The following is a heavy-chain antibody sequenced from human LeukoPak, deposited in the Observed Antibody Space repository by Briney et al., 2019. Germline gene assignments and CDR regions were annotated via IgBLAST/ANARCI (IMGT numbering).Heavy chain of an antibody. J-gene: IGHJ4*02. CDR1: GYTFTGYY. CDR2: INPNSGGT. CDR3: ARDSSDFWSGYFLGY. V-gene: IGHV1-2*02. D-gene: IGHD3-3*01. Sequence: ASVKVSCKASGYTFTGYYMHWVRQAPGQGLERMGWINPNSGGTNYAQKFQGRVTMTRDTSSSTAYRELSRLRSDDTAVYYCARDSSDFWSGYFLGYWGQGTLVTVSS.